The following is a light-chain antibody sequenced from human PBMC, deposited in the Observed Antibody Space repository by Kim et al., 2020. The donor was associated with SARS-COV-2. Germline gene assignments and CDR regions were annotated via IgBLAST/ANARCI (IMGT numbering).Light chain of an antibody. CDR1: QAFSRS. CDR2: STS. J-gene: IGKJ1*01. Sequence: ASVGDTVTLSCRASQAFSRSLAWYQQTPGTAPRLLVYSTSTLANGVPSRFSGSGSGTEYTLTIASLQPGDFATYYCQHYYSPPWTFGRGTKVDIK. V-gene: IGKV1-NL1*01. CDR3: QHYYSPPWT.